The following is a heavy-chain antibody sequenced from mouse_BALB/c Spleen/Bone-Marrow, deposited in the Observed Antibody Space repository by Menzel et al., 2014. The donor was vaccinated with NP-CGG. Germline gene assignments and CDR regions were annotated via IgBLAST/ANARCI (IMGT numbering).Heavy chain of an antibody. J-gene: IGHJ2*01. CDR2: IDPANGNT. D-gene: IGHD2-1*01. Sequence: EVQLVESGAELVKPGASVKLSCTASGFNIKDTYMHWVKQRPEQGLGWIGRIDPANGNTKYDPKFQGKATITADTSSNTAYLQLSSLTSEDTAVYYRARLGNYGYWGQGTTLTVSS. CDR3: ARLGNYGY. V-gene: IGHV14-3*02. CDR1: GFNIKDTY.